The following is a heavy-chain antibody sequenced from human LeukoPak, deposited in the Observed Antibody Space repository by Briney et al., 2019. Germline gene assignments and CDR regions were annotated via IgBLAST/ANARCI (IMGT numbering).Heavy chain of an antibody. Sequence: GSSVKVPCKASGGTFSSYAISWVRQAPGQGLEWMGGIIPIFGTANYAQKFQGRVTITADESTSTAYMELSSLRSEDTAVYYCARDGPAYCSGGSCYSGYWGQGTLVTVSS. V-gene: IGHV1-69*01. CDR2: IIPIFGTA. CDR1: GGTFSSYA. D-gene: IGHD2-15*01. J-gene: IGHJ4*02. CDR3: ARDGPAYCSGGSCYSGY.